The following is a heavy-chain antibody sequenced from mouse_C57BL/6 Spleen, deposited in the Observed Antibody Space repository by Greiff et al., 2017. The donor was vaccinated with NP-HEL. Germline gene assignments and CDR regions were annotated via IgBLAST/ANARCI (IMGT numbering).Heavy chain of an antibody. CDR1: GYTFTSYT. CDR3: ARGTGKEVFAY. V-gene: IGHV1-4*01. D-gene: IGHD4-1*01. Sequence: VQLQQSGAELARPGASVKMSCKASGYTFTSYTMHWVNQRPGQGLEWIGYINPSSGYTKYNQKFKDKATLTADKSSSTAYMQLSSLTSEDSAVYYCARGTGKEVFAYWGQGTLVTVSA. J-gene: IGHJ3*01. CDR2: INPSSGYT.